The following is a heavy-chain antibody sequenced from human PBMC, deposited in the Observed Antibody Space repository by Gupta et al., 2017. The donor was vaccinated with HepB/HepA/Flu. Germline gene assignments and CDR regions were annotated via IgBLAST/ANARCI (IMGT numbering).Heavy chain of an antibody. Sequence: QVQLQQWGAGLLKPSETLSLTCAVYGGSFSGYYWSWIRQPPGKGLEWIGEINHSGSTNYNPSLKSRVTISVDTSKNQFSLKLSSVTAADTAVYYCARGSGSPVGVVVPAAGWFDPWGQGTLVTVSS. V-gene: IGHV4-34*01. CDR3: ARGSGSPVGVVVPAAGWFDP. CDR1: GGSFSGYY. D-gene: IGHD2-2*01. CDR2: INHSGST. J-gene: IGHJ5*02.